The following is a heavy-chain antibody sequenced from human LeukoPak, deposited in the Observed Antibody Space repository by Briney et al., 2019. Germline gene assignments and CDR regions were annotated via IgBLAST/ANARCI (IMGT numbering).Heavy chain of an antibody. CDR3: VTGHYDSRMYFDL. D-gene: IGHD3-16*01. Sequence: GGSLRLSCTASGLTFGTYWIHWVRQAPGKGLVWVSQIKFDGSLASYADSVKGRFTISRDNAKNTLYLQMNSLGIEDTAVYYCVTGHYDSRMYFDLWGRGTLVTVSS. J-gene: IGHJ2*01. V-gene: IGHV3-74*01. CDR1: GLTFGTYW. CDR2: IKFDGSLA.